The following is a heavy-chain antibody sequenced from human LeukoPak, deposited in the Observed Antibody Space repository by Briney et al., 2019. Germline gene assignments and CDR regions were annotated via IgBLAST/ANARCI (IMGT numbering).Heavy chain of an antibody. V-gene: IGHV3-30*04. D-gene: IGHD3-22*01. CDR3: ARDLGYYYDSSGPLDY. CDR2: ISYDGSNK. J-gene: IGHJ4*02. CDR1: GFTFRSFA. Sequence: DPGGSLRLSCAASGFTFRSFAMHWVRQAPGKGLEWVAVISYDGSNKYYADSVKGRFTISRDNSKNTLYLQMNSLRAEDTAVYYCARDLGYYYDSSGPLDYWGQGTLVTVSS.